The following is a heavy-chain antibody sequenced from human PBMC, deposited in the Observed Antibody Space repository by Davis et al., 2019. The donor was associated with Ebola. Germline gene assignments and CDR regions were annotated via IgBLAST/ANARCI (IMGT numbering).Heavy chain of an antibody. V-gene: IGHV3-43*01. J-gene: IGHJ6*02. Sequence: GGSLRLSCAASGFTFDDYTMHWVRQAPGKGLEWVSLISWDGGSTYYADSVKGRFTISRDNSKNTLYLQMNSLRAEDTAVYYCAREWAAAGTVYYYYGMDVWGQGTTVTVSS. CDR3: AREWAAAGTVYYYYGMDV. CDR2: ISWDGGST. D-gene: IGHD6-13*01. CDR1: GFTFDDYT.